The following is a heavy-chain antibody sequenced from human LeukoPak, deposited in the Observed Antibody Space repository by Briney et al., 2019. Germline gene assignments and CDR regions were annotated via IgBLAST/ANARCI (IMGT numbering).Heavy chain of an antibody. Sequence: GGSLRLSCAASGFTLSSYGMSWVRQAPGKGLEWVANIKQDGSEKYYVDSVKGRFTISRDNAKNSLYLQMNSLRAEDTAVYYCARDYYGWGSYDYWGQGTLVTVSS. V-gene: IGHV3-7*01. D-gene: IGHD3-10*01. J-gene: IGHJ4*02. CDR2: IKQDGSEK. CDR3: ARDYYGWGSYDY. CDR1: GFTLSSYG.